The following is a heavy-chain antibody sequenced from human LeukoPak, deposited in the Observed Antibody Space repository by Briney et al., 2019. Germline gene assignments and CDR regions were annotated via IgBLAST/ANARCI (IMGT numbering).Heavy chain of an antibody. CDR3: ARDGASGWSYVY. Sequence: ASVKVSCKASGYTFTSYAIHWVRQAPGQRLEWMGWISAGNGNTKYSQNFQGRVTFISNTSATTAFMELSSLRSEDAAVYYCARDGASGWSYVYWGQGTLVTVSS. CDR1: GYTFTSYA. D-gene: IGHD6-19*01. CDR2: ISAGNGNT. J-gene: IGHJ4*02. V-gene: IGHV1-3*01.